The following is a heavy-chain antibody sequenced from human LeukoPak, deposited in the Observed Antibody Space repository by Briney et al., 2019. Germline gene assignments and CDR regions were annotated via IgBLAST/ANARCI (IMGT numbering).Heavy chain of an antibody. CDR2: ISSSGSTI. CDR1: GFTFSSYE. D-gene: IGHD3-10*01. J-gene: IGHJ6*03. V-gene: IGHV3-48*03. Sequence: GGSLRLSCAASGFTFSSYEMNWVRQAPGKGLEWVSYISSSGSTIYYADSVKGRFTISRDNAKNSLYLQMNSLRAEDTAVYYCAREAPFYGSGSYYYYYYMDVWGKGTTVTISS. CDR3: AREAPFYGSGSYYYYYYMDV.